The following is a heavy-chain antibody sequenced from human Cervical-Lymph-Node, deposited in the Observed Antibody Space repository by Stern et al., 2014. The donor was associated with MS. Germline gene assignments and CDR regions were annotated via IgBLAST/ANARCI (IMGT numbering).Heavy chain of an antibody. D-gene: IGHD3-10*01. Sequence: QLQLQESGPGLVKPSSTLSLTCTVSGGSVTSYFLSWIRQPAGGRLDWIGLTYTGGATNYNPSFQSGVTMSVDTSKNQFSLRLNSVTAADTAVYYCARDPFGTWGQGTLVTVSS. CDR1: GGSVTSYF. J-gene: IGHJ5*02. CDR3: ARDPFGT. V-gene: IGHV4-4*07. CDR2: TYTGGAT.